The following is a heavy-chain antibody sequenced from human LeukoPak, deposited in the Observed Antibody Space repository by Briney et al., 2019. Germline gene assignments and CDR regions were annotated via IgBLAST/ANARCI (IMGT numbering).Heavy chain of an antibody. D-gene: IGHD2-15*01. CDR2: ISWNGDSV. CDR1: GFTFDDYA. V-gene: IGHV3-9*01. CDR3: AKYTGGWLGA. J-gene: IGHJ5*02. Sequence: PGRSLRLSCAASGFTFDDYAMHWVRQAPGKGLEWVSGISWNGDSVGYADSVKGRFTISRDNAKNSLYLQMNSLRAEDTALYYCAKYTGGWLGAWGQGALVTVSS.